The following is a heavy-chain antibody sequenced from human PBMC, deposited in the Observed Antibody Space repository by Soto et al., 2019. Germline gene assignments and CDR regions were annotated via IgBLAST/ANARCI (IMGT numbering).Heavy chain of an antibody. Sequence: ASVKVSCKASGYSFTTYGITWVRQAPGQGLQWMGWISIYNGDTNYAQKFQGRITMTTDTTTNIAYMELSSLRSENTAVYYCARSGGRSSPLAYRDQGTQVIVSS. CDR1: GYSFTTYG. V-gene: IGHV1-18*01. CDR3: ARSGGRSSPLAY. CDR2: ISIYNGDT. D-gene: IGHD6-6*01. J-gene: IGHJ4*02.